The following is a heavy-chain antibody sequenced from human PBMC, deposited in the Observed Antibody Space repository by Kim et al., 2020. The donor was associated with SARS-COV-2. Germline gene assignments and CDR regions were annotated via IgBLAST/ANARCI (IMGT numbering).Heavy chain of an antibody. CDR3: AKSGQLDY. D-gene: IGHD5-12*01. V-gene: IGHV3-23*01. Sequence: GATTYYPGAVKGRVTISRDNSKNTLYLQMNNLRAEDTAVYFCAKSGQLDYWGQGTLVTVSS. J-gene: IGHJ4*02. CDR2: GATT.